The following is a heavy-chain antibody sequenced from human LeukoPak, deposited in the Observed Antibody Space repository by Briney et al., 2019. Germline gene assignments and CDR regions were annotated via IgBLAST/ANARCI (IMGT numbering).Heavy chain of an antibody. CDR2: IYYSGST. V-gene: IGHV4-39*07. D-gene: IGHD1-26*01. Sequence: SETLSLTCTVSGGPISSSSYYWGWIRQPPGKGLEWIGSIYYSGSTYYNPSLKSRVTISVDTSKNQFSLKLSSVTAADTAVYYCGICLATTGNERDDYWGQGTLVTVSS. J-gene: IGHJ4*02. CDR1: GGPISSSSYY. CDR3: GICLATTGNERDDY.